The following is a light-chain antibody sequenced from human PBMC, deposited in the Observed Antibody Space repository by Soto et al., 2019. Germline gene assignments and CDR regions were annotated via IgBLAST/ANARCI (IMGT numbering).Light chain of an antibody. CDR3: AAWDDSLSGVV. CDR1: SSNIGSNT. J-gene: IGLJ2*01. CDR2: SNN. V-gene: IGLV1-44*01. Sequence: QSALTQPPSASGTPGQRVTISCSGSSSNIGSNTVNWYQQLPGTAPKLLIYSNNQRPSGVPDRFSGSTSGTSASLAISGLQSDDEADYYCAAWDDSLSGVVFGGGTKLTVL.